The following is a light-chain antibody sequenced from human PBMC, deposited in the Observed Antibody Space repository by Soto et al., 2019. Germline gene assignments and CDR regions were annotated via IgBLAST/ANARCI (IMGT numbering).Light chain of an antibody. CDR2: EGT. Sequence: QSVLTQPASGSGSPGQSITISCSGTTSDVGGYNLVSWYQQHTAKAPKLLSYEGTQRPSGVSSRFSGSKSGNTASLTISGIQAEDEADYSCCAYASSSSYVFGTGIKVT. CDR1: TSDVGGYNL. V-gene: IGLV2-23*01. J-gene: IGLJ1*01. CDR3: CAYASSSSYV.